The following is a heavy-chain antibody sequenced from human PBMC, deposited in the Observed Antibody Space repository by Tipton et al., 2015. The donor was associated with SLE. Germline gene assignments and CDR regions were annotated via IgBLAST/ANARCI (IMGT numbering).Heavy chain of an antibody. CDR2: INHSGST. J-gene: IGHJ3*02. V-gene: IGHV4-34*01. Sequence: TLSLTCAVYGGSFSNYYWIWIRQPPGKGLEWIGDINHSGSTNYNSSLKSRVTISIDTSKNQFSLKLSSVTAADTAVYYCAREVITITDSDAFDIWGQGTMVTVSS. CDR1: GGSFSNYY. D-gene: IGHD2-21*01. CDR3: AREVITITDSDAFDI.